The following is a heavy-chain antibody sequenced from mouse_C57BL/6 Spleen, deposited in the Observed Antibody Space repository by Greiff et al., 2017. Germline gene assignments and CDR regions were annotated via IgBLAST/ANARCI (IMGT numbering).Heavy chain of an antibody. V-gene: IGHV3-6*01. CDR2: ISYDGSN. D-gene: IGHD2-14*01. CDR1: GYSITSGYY. Sequence: EVKVEESGPGLVKPSQSLSLTCSVTGYSITSGYYWNWIRQFPGNNLEWMGYISYDGSNNYNPSLKNPTSITRDTSKNQFFLKLNSVTTEDTATYYCARRYDGYYYAMDYWGQGTSVTVSS. CDR3: ARRYDGYYYAMDY. J-gene: IGHJ4*01.